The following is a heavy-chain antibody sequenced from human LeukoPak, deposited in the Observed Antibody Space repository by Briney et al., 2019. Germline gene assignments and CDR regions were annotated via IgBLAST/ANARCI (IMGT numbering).Heavy chain of an antibody. J-gene: IGHJ5*02. CDR2: ISGTGGNT. V-gene: IGHV3-23*01. CDR1: GITFSSYG. CDR3: AKGPNSSGYYNWFDP. Sequence: GGSLRLSCAASGITFSSYGMSWVRQAPGKGLEWVSAISGTGGNTYYADSVKGRFTISRDNSKNTLYLQMNSLRAEDTAVYYCAKGPNSSGYYNWFDPWGQGTLVTVSS. D-gene: IGHD3-22*01.